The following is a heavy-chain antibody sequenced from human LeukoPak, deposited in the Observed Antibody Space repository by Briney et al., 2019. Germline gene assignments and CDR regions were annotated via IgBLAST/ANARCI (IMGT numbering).Heavy chain of an antibody. CDR3: ARDSNYYSWD. Sequence: GGSLRLSCAASGFTFSDYYMSWIRQAPGKGLEWVSYISSISSYTNYADSVKGRFTISRDNAKNSLYLQMNSLRAEDTAVYYCARDSNYYSWDWGQGTLVTVSS. D-gene: IGHD3-10*01. CDR2: ISSISSYT. CDR1: GFTFSDYY. V-gene: IGHV3-11*06. J-gene: IGHJ4*02.